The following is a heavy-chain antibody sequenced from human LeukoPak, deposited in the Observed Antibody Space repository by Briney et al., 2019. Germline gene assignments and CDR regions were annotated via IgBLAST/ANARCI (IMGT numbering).Heavy chain of an antibody. CDR3: ARDSSFVLPRSPSDY. J-gene: IGHJ4*02. Sequence: ASVKVSCKASGYTFTSYGISWVRQAPGQGLEWMGWISAYNGNTNYAQKLQGRVTMTTDTSTSTAYMELRSLRSDDTAVYYCARDSSFVLPRSPSDYWGQGTLVTVSS. V-gene: IGHV1-18*01. CDR2: ISAYNGNT. CDR1: GYTFTSYG. D-gene: IGHD3-10*02.